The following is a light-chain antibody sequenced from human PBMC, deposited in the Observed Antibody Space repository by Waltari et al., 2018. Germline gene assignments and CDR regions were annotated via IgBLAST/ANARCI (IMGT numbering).Light chain of an antibody. CDR2: AAS. V-gene: IGKV1-39*01. CDR3: QQSYSTGRT. Sequence: DIQMTQSPSSLSASVGDRVTITCRASQSMSSYLHWYQQKPGKAPKLLIYAASSLQRGVTSRFSGSGSGTDFTLTISSLQPEDFATYYCQQSYSTGRTFGPGTKVDIK. J-gene: IGKJ3*01. CDR1: QSMSSY.